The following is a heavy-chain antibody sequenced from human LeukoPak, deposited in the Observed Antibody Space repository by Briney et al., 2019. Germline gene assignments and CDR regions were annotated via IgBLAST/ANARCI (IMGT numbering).Heavy chain of an antibody. J-gene: IGHJ3*02. CDR3: ARASGSYYHDAFDI. CDR1: GFTFTSYW. D-gene: IGHD3-3*01. V-gene: IGHV3-74*01. CDR2: INTDGSIT. Sequence: GGSLRLSCAATGFTFTSYWMNWVRQAPGKGLLWVSRINTDGSITRYVDSVKGRFTISRDNAKNTVYLQMNSLRAEDTAVYYCARASGSYYHDAFDIWGQGTMVTVSS.